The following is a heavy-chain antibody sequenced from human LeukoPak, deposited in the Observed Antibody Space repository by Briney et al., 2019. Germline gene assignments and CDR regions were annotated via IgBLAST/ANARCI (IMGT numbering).Heavy chain of an antibody. CDR1: GYTFTSYD. V-gene: IGHV1-8*01. CDR2: MNPNSGNT. D-gene: IGHD3-10*01. J-gene: IGHJ4*02. Sequence: ASVKVSCKASGYTFTSYDINWVRQATGQGLEWMGWMNPNSGNTGYAQKFQGRVTMTRNTSISTAYTELSSLRSEDTAVYYCARGGFGLLWFGESYFDYWGQGTLVTVSS. CDR3: ARGGFGLLWFGESYFDY.